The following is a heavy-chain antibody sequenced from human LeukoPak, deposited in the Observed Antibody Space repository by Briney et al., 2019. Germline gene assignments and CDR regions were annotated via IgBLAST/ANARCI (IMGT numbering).Heavy chain of an antibody. Sequence: ASVKVSCKASGYTFTGYYMHWVRQAPGQGLEWMGWINPNSGGTNYAQKFQGRVTMTRDTSISTAYMELSGLRSDDTAVYYCARDPPTRHYDFWSGYDYWGQGTLVTVSS. CDR2: INPNSGGT. CDR1: GYTFTGYY. V-gene: IGHV1-2*02. J-gene: IGHJ4*02. CDR3: ARDPPTRHYDFWSGYDY. D-gene: IGHD3-3*01.